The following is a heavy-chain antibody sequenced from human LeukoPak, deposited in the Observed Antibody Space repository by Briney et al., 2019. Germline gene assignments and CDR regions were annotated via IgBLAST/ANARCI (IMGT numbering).Heavy chain of an antibody. V-gene: IGHV1-18*01. J-gene: IGHJ3*02. CDR2: VSGYNGHT. CDR3: ARENDYGDYAGAFDI. CDR1: GYSFTNYG. D-gene: IGHD4-17*01. Sequence: ASVKVSCKASGYSFTNYGFSWVRQAPGQGLEWMGWVSGYNGHTKYAQNLQRRVTMTRDTSTGTVYMELRSLRSDDTAVYYCARENDYGDYAGAFDIWGQGTMVTVSA.